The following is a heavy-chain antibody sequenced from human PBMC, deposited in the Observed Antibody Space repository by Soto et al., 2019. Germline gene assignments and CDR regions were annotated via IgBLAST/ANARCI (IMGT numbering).Heavy chain of an antibody. D-gene: IGHD3-16*01. Sequence: EVQLVESGGGVVRPGGSLRLSCAASGFIFGAHAMSWVRQAPGKGLEWVSAIKWIGGSTNYADSMKGRFTISRDNAKNSLYLQMSSLRAEDTALYYCARHGGTPDLYFDYWGQGTPVTVSS. J-gene: IGHJ4*02. CDR3: ARHGGTPDLYFDY. CDR2: IKWIGGST. CDR1: GFIFGAHA. V-gene: IGHV3-20*04.